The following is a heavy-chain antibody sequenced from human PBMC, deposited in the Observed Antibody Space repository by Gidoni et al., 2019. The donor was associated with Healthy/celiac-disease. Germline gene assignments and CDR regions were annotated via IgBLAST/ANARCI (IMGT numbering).Heavy chain of an antibody. CDR1: CFTFSSYG. J-gene: IGHJ6*02. CDR3: AREPYGDYGYYGMDV. Sequence: QLQLVESGGGVVQPGRSLRLSCSASCFTFSSYGMHWVRQAPGKGLEWGAVIWYDGSNKYYADSVKGRFTISRDNSKNTLYLQMNSLRAEDTAVYYCAREPYGDYGYYGMDVWGQGTTVTVSS. V-gene: IGHV3-33*01. D-gene: IGHD4-17*01. CDR2: IWYDGSNK.